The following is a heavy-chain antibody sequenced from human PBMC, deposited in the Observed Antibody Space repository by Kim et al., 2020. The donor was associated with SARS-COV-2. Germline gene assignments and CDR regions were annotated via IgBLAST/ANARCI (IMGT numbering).Heavy chain of an antibody. Sequence: EFVKGRFTISRDNAKNSLYLQMNSLRAEDTALYYCAKESGVAVALYYFDDWGQGTLVTVSS. D-gene: IGHD6-19*01. V-gene: IGHV3-9*01. J-gene: IGHJ4*02. CDR3: AKESGVAVALYYFDD.